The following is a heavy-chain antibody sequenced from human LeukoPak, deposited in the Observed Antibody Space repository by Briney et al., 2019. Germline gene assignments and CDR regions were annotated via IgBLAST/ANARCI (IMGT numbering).Heavy chain of an antibody. CDR3: ARPKYSSSWQIFDY. CDR2: ISYNGGST. CDR1: GFKFSDYV. V-gene: IGHV3-23*01. J-gene: IGHJ4*02. Sequence: PGGSLRLSCAASGFKFSDYVMSWVRQAPGKGLEWVSTISYNGGSTYYADSVKGRFTISRDNFKNTLHLQMNSLRAEDTAVYYCARPKYSSSWQIFDYWGQGTLVTASS. D-gene: IGHD6-13*01.